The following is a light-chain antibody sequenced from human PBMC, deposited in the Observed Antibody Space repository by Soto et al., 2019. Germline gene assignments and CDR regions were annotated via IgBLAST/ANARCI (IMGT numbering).Light chain of an antibody. Sequence: EIVLTQSPGTLSLSPGERATLSCRASQSVSSNLLAWYQHKPGQAPRLLIYGASSRATCIPDSFSGSGSETDFTLTISSLEPEDVAVYYCQQYGDSPVTFGGGTKVDIK. CDR2: GAS. J-gene: IGKJ4*01. V-gene: IGKV3-20*01. CDR3: QQYGDSPVT. CDR1: QSVSSNL.